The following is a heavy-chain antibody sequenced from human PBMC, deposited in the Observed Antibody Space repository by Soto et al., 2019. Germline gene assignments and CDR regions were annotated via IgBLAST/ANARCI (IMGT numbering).Heavy chain of an antibody. D-gene: IGHD3-16*02. CDR1: GGSISSSNW. Sequence: SETLSLTCAVSGGSISSSNWWSWVRQPPGKGLEWIGEIYHSGSTNYNPSLKSRVTISVDKSKNQFSLKLSSVTAADTAVYYCSSDGPWGSYRYYYYGMDVWGQGTTVTVSS. CDR3: SSDGPWGSYRYYYYGMDV. V-gene: IGHV4-4*02. CDR2: IYHSGST. J-gene: IGHJ6*02.